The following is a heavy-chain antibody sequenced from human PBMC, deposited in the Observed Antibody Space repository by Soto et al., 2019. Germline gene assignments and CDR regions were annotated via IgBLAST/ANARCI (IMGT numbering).Heavy chain of an antibody. CDR2: IYFSGST. CDR1: GGSISSGDYY. CDR3: ARELNGYSFGPGEVY. Sequence: SETLSLTCTVSGGSISSGDYYWNWIRQPPGKGLEWIGYIYFSGSTYYNPSLKSRVIISLDTSKNQFSLKLSSVTAADTAVYYCARELNGYSFGPGEVYWGQGTQVTVSS. D-gene: IGHD5-18*01. J-gene: IGHJ4*02. V-gene: IGHV4-30-4*01.